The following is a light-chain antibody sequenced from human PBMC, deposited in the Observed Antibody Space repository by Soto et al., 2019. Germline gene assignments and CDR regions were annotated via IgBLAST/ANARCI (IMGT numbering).Light chain of an antibody. J-gene: IGLJ1*01. CDR2: EVN. CDR3: GSYTSSSTYV. V-gene: IGLV2-14*01. CDR1: SSDIGGYNF. Sequence: QSVLTQPASVSGSPGQSITISCTGTSSDIGGYNFVSWYQQHPGKAPKPRIYEVNNRPSGVSNRFSGSKSGNTASLTISGLQAEDEADYYCGSYTSSSTYVFGTGTKVTVL.